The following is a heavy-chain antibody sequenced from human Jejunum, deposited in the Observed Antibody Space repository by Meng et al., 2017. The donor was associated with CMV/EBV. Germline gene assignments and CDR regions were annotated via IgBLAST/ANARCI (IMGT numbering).Heavy chain of an antibody. CDR3: ARDSPTAGFYYSGGYSRGYFDY. J-gene: IGHJ4*02. D-gene: IGHD3-22*01. V-gene: IGHV4-39*07. CDR1: YY. Sequence: YYLGWIRQPPGKGLEWIGTIYYSGSTYYNPSLKSRLSMSVDTSRNQFSLRLSSVTAADTAVYYCARDSPTAGFYYSGGYSRGYFDYWGQGMLVTVSS. CDR2: IYYSGST.